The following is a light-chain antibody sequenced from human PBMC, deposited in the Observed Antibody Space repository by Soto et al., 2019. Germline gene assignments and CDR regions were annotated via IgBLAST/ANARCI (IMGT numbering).Light chain of an antibody. CDR3: MQSLQTPWT. Sequence: DIVMTQSPLSLPVTPGEPASISCRSSQSLLYSNGYTSLDWYLQKPGQSPQLLIYLGSNRASGVPDRFSGSGSGTDFTLKISRVEAEDVGVYYCMQSLQTPWTFGQGTKVEIK. J-gene: IGKJ1*01. CDR1: QSLLYSNGYTS. CDR2: LGS. V-gene: IGKV2-28*01.